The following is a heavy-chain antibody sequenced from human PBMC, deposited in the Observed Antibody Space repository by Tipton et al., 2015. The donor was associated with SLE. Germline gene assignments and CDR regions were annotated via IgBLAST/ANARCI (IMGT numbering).Heavy chain of an antibody. CDR3: TRASYSGYDYSFDY. V-gene: IGHV3-49*03. D-gene: IGHD5-12*01. J-gene: IGHJ4*02. CDR1: GFSFGDYA. Sequence: SLRLSCTASGFSFGDYALSWFRQAPGKRLEWVGFIRSKAYGGTTEYAASVKGRFTISRDDSKSIAYLQMTSLKTEDTAVYYCTRASYSGYDYSFDYWGQGTPVTVSS. CDR2: IRSKAYGGTT.